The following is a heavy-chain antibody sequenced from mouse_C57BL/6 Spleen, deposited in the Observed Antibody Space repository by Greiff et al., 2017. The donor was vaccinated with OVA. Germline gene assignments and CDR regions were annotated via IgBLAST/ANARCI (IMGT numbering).Heavy chain of an antibody. CDR3: ARPLYYSNYVGYAMDY. D-gene: IGHD2-5*01. CDR1: GYTFTSYW. V-gene: IGHV1-55*01. Sequence: QVQLQQPGAELVKPGASVKMSCKASGYTFTSYWITWVKQRPGQGLERIGDIYPGSGSTNYNEKFKSKATLTVDTSSSTAYMQLSSLTSEDSAVYYCARPLYYSNYVGYAMDYWGQGTSVTVSS. CDR2: IYPGSGST. J-gene: IGHJ4*01.